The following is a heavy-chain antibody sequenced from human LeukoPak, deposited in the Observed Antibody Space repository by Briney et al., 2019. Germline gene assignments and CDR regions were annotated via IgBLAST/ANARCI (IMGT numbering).Heavy chain of an antibody. CDR1: GGSFSGYY. J-gene: IGHJ4*02. D-gene: IGHD6-13*01. CDR2: INHSGST. CDR3: ARGRSSSWYYFDY. V-gene: IGHV4-34*01. Sequence: SETLSLTCAVYGGSFSGYYWSWIRQPPGKGLEWIGEINHSGSTNYNPSLKSRVTISVDTSKNQFSLKLSSVTAADTAVYYCARGRSSSWYYFDYWGQGTLVTVSS.